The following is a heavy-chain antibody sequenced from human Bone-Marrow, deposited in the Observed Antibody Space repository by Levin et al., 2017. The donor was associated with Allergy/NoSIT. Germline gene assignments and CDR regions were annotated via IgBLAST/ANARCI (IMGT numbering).Heavy chain of an antibody. Sequence: GGSLRLSCTGSGFTFDDYAIHWVRQVPGKGLEWVSGISWNIFSKGYADSVKGRFTISRDKAKKSVYLQMNGLRPEDSALYYCVKDRGDVHRSLHYYGLDVWGQGTTVTVSS. D-gene: IGHD3-16*01. CDR3: VKDRGDVHRSLHYYGLDV. CDR1: GFTFDDYA. J-gene: IGHJ6*02. V-gene: IGHV3-9*01. CDR2: ISWNIFSK.